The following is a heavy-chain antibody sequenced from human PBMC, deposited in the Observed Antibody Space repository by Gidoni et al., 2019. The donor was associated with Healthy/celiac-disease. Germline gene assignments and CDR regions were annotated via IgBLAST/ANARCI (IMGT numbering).Heavy chain of an antibody. CDR3: ARDLAGITGTTYWFDP. V-gene: IGHV3-21*01. J-gene: IGHJ5*02. CDR1: GFPFSSYS. Sequence: EVQLVESGGGLVKPGGSRRLSCSASGFPFSSYSMNWVRQAPGKGLEWVSSISSSSSYIYYADSVKGRFTISRDNAKNSLYLQMNSLRAEDTAVYYCARDLAGITGTTYWFDPWGQGTLVTVSS. D-gene: IGHD1-7*01. CDR2: ISSSSSYI.